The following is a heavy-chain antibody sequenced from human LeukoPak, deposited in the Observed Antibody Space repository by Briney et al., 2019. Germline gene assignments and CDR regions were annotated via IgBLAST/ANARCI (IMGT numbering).Heavy chain of an antibody. J-gene: IGHJ4*02. CDR3: ATSGRRWLQLGYFDY. CDR2: ISGSGGST. V-gene: IGHV3-23*01. D-gene: IGHD5-24*01. CDR1: GFTFSSYA. Sequence: PGGSLRLSCAASGFTFSSYAMSWVRQAPGKGLEWVSAISGSGGSTYYADSVKGRFTISRDNSKNTLYLQMNSLRAEDTAVYYCATSGRRWLQLGYFDYWGQGTLVTVSS.